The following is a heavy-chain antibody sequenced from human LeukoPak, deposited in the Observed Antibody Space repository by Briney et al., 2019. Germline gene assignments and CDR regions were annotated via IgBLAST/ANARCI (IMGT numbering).Heavy chain of an antibody. V-gene: IGHV5-51*01. CDR1: GYIFTSYW. CDR2: IFPGDSDT. D-gene: IGHD4-23*01. CDR3: AKLTTVVTPRAFDI. Sequence: GESLKISCQGSGYIFTSYWIAWVRQMPGKGLEWMGIIFPGDSDTRYSPSFQGHVTISADKSINTAYLQWSSLKASDTVMYYCAKLTTVVTPRAFDIWGLGTLVTVSS. J-gene: IGHJ3*02.